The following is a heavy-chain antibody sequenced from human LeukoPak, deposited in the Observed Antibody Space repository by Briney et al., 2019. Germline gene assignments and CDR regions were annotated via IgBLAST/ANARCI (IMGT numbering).Heavy chain of an antibody. V-gene: IGHV4-59*08. CDR3: ARGGVREYYDSSGYYDAVDFDY. D-gene: IGHD3-22*01. CDR2: IYYSGST. CDR1: GGSISSYY. J-gene: IGHJ4*02. Sequence: PSETLSLTCTVSGGSISSYYWSWIRQPPGKGLEWIGYIYYSGSTYYNPSLKSRVTISVDTSKNQFSLKLSSVTAADTAVYYCARGGVREYYDSSGYYDAVDFDYWGQGTLVTVSS.